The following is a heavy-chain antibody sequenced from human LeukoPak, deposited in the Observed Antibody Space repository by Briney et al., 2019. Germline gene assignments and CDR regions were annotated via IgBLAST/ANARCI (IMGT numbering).Heavy chain of an antibody. J-gene: IGHJ6*02. V-gene: IGHV1-2*02. Sequence: ATVKVSCKASGYTFTGYYMHWVRQAPGQGPEWMGWINPNSGGTNYAQKFQGRVTMTRDTSISTAYMELSRLRSDDPAVYYCARTYYYGSDYYYGMDVWGQGTTVTVSS. CDR2: INPNSGGT. CDR1: GYTFTGYY. D-gene: IGHD3-10*01. CDR3: ARTYYYGSDYYYGMDV.